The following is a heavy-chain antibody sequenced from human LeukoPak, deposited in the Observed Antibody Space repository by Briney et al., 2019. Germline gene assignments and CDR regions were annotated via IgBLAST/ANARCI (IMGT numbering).Heavy chain of an antibody. CDR3: ARDRGYSYGHNWLDP. Sequence: SETLSLTCTVSGGSISSYYWSWIRQPPGKGLEWIGYVYYSGDTNYNPSLKSRVTISVDTSKSQFSLKLRPVTAADTAVYYCARDRGYSYGHNWLDPWGQGTLVTVSS. CDR1: GGSISSYY. D-gene: IGHD5-18*01. V-gene: IGHV4-59*01. J-gene: IGHJ5*02. CDR2: VYYSGDT.